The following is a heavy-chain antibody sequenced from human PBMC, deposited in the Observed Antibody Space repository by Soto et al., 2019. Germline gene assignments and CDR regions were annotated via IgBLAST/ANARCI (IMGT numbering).Heavy chain of an antibody. CDR2: INQYGST. D-gene: IGHD3-3*01. J-gene: IGHJ4*02. Sequence: QVQLQQWGAGLVKPSESLSLTCGVSGVSFTGYYWTWIRQAPGKGLEWIGEINQYGSTNYNPSLKGRVTISLDTSKNQFSLRLASLAAADAAVYYCARGHGRFAHWGQGTLVTVSS. V-gene: IGHV4-34*02. CDR1: GVSFTGYY. CDR3: ARGHGRFAH.